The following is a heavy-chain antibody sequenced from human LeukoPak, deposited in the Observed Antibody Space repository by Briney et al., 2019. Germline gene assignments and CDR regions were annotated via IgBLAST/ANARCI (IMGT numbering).Heavy chain of an antibody. CDR2: VSGNGAGT. D-gene: IGHD3-3*01. J-gene: IGHJ2*01. CDR1: GGSISSSSYY. Sequence: PSETLSLTCTVSGGSISSSSYYWGWIRQPPGKGLEWVSAVSGNGAGTFYTDSVKGRFTISRDNSRHTLYLQMDSLRAEDTAVYYCAKVWADYDFWSAYYWYFDLWGRGTLVTVSS. V-gene: IGHV3-23*01. CDR3: AKVWADYDFWSAYYWYFDL.